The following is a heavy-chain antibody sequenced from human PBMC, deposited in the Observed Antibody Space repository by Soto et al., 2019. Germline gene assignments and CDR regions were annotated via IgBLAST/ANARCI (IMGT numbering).Heavy chain of an antibody. CDR2: IKQDGSEK. D-gene: IGHD6-19*01. J-gene: IGHJ4*02. CDR1: GFTFSSYW. V-gene: IGHV3-7*04. CDR3: ARGTGAAVAADY. Sequence: EVQLVESGGGLVQPGGSLRLSCAASGFTFSSYWMSWVRQAPGKGLEWVANIKQDGSEKFYVDSVKGRFTISRDNAKHSLYLPMNSLRADDTAVYYCARGTGAAVAADYWGQGTLVTVSS.